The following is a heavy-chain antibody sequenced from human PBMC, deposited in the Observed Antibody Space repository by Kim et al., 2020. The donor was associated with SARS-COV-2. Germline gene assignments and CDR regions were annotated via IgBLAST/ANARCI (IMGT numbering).Heavy chain of an antibody. V-gene: IGHV3-15*01. Sequence: GRFTISRDESKNTLYLQMNSLKTDDTSVYYCTKGTAMVGQDYYYYYGMDVWGQGTTVTVSS. J-gene: IGHJ6*02. D-gene: IGHD5-18*01. CDR3: TKGTAMVGQDYYYYYGMDV.